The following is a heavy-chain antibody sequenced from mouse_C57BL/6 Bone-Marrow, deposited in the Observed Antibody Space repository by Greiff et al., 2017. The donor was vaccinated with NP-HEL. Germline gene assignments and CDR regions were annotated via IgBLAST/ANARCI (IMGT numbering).Heavy chain of an antibody. V-gene: IGHV12-3*01. J-gene: IGHJ2*01. CDR3: AGDSSVYGDLDY. CDR1: GFPITSGYY. D-gene: IGHD3-2*02. Sequence: QVQLQQSGPGLVKPSQSLFLTCSITGFPITSGYYWFWIRPSPGKPLEWMGYITHSGETFYNPSLQSPISITRETSKNQFFLQLISVTTEDTARYYGAGDSSVYGDLDYWGRGTTLTVSA. CDR2: ITHSGET.